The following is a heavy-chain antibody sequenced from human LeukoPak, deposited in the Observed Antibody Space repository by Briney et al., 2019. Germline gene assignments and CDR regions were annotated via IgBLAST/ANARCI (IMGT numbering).Heavy chain of an antibody. CDR1: GFTFSSYA. V-gene: IGHV3-30-3*01. D-gene: IGHD6-13*01. CDR2: ISYDGSNK. J-gene: IGHJ4*02. Sequence: GGSLRLSCAASGFTFSSYAMHWVRQAPGKGLEWVAVISYDGSNKYYADSVKGRFTISRDNSKNTLYLQMNSLRAEDTAVYYCAREDSQQLVDYWGQGTLVTVSS. CDR3: AREDSQQLVDY.